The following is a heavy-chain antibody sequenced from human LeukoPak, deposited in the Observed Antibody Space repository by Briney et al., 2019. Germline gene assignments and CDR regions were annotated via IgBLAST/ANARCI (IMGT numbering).Heavy chain of an antibody. V-gene: IGHV4-34*01. J-gene: IGHJ4*02. CDR3: ARGGRVTMIRGALAL. Sequence: SETLSLTCAVYGGSFSGYYWSWLRQPPGKGLEGIGEINHSGSTNYIPSLKSRVTISVDTSRNQFSLKLNSVTAADTAVYYCARGGRVTMIRGALALWGQGTLVTVSS. D-gene: IGHD3-10*01. CDR1: GGSFSGYY. CDR2: INHSGST.